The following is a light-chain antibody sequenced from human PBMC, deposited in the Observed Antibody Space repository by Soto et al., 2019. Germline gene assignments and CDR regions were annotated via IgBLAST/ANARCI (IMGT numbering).Light chain of an antibody. Sequence: DIQITQSPSSLSASGGDIVTITCRASQGISSYLDWYQQKPGKAPKLLISTASTLQSGVPSRFSGSGSGTEFTLTISSLEPEDFAVYYCQQRKNWQVTFGQGTRLEIK. CDR2: TAS. V-gene: IGKV1-9*01. CDR1: QGISSY. J-gene: IGKJ5*01. CDR3: QQRKNWQVT.